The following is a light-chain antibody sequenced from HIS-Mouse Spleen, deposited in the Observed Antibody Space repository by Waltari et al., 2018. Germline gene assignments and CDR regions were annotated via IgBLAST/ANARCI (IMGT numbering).Light chain of an antibody. V-gene: IGLV2-23*01. CDR1: SSDVGSYNL. CDR2: EGS. J-gene: IGLJ2*01. Sequence: QSALTQPASVSGSPGQSITISCTGTSSDVGSYNLVSWYQQHTGKAPKLMIYEGSKRPSGVSNRFSGSKSGNTASLTISGLQAEDEADYYCCSYAGSSTVVFGGGTKLTV. CDR3: CSYAGSSTVV.